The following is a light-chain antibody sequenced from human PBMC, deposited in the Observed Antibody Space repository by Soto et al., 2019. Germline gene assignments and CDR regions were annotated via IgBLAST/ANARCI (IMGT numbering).Light chain of an antibody. CDR3: QSYDSSLSLVV. CDR1: SSNIGAGYD. J-gene: IGLJ2*01. Sequence: QSVLTQPPSVSGAPGQRLTISCTGSSSNIGAGYDVHWYQQLPGTAPKLLIYGNSNRPSGVPDRFSGSKSGTSASLAITGLQAEDEADYYCQSYDSSLSLVVFGGGTKLTVL. CDR2: GNS. V-gene: IGLV1-40*01.